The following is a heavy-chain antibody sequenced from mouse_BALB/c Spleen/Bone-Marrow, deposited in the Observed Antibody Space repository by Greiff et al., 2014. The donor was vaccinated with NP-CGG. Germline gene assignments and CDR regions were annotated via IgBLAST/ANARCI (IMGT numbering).Heavy chain of an antibody. J-gene: IGHJ2*01. CDR2: ISYSGNA. CDR3: ARGNGYHFDY. Sequence: QLKESGPSLVKPSQTLSLTCSVTGDSITSSYWNWIRKFPGNKLEYMGYISYSGNAYYNPSLKSRISLTRDTSKNQYYLQLNSVTTEDTATYFCARGNGYHFDYWGQGTTLTVSS. CDR1: GDSITSSY. D-gene: IGHD1-2*01. V-gene: IGHV3-8*02.